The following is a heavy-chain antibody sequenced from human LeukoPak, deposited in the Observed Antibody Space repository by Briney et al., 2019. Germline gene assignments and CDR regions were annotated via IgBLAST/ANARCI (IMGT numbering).Heavy chain of an antibody. CDR3: ARRRHYYDSSGYHDAFDI. Sequence: GESLKISCQGSGYSFNRKWIAWVRQMPGKGLEWMGIIFPDDSDTRYSPSFQGRVTISADKSITTAYLQWSSLKASDTAMYYCARRRHYYDSSGYHDAFDIWGQGTMVTVSS. V-gene: IGHV5-51*01. CDR1: GYSFNRKW. J-gene: IGHJ3*02. D-gene: IGHD3-22*01. CDR2: IFPDDSDT.